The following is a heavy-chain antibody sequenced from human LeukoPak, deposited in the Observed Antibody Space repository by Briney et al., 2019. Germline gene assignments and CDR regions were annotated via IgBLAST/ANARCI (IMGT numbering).Heavy chain of an antibody. Sequence: GESLKISCKGSGDTFTNYWIGWVRQMPGKGLEWMGIIYPGDSDTRYIPSFQGQVTISADKSISTAFLQWSSLKASDTAMYYCARRRLPTSGMDVWGQGTTVTVSS. V-gene: IGHV5-51*01. D-gene: IGHD5-12*01. J-gene: IGHJ6*02. CDR1: GDTFTNYW. CDR3: ARRRLPTSGMDV. CDR2: IYPGDSDT.